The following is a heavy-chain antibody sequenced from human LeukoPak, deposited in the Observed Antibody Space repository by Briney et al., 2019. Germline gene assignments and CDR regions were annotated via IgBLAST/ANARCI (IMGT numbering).Heavy chain of an antibody. Sequence: GGSLRLSCAASGFTFTNYAMSWVRQAPGKGLEWVSIISDGGGTTYYADSVKGRFTISRDNSKSTLYLQMNSLRAEDSALYYCAKDRPDDSTDYYWGQGALVTVSS. CDR3: AKDRPDDSTDYY. D-gene: IGHD3-22*01. J-gene: IGHJ4*02. V-gene: IGHV3-23*01. CDR1: GFTFTNYA. CDR2: ISDGGGTT.